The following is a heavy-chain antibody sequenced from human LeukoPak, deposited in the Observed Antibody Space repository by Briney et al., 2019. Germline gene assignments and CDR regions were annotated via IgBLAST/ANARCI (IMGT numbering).Heavy chain of an antibody. CDR3: AKSTNSGSSYGHAFDL. CDR1: GFTFTTYA. Sequence: GGSLRLSCGASGFTFTTYAMGWVRQAPGKGLEWVSLISSGARSTYYADSVRGRFTISRDNSKNTVFLQINSLTVEDTAVYYCAKSTNSGSSYGHAFDLWGQGTIVSVSS. CDR2: ISSGARST. D-gene: IGHD1-26*01. V-gene: IGHV3-23*01. J-gene: IGHJ3*01.